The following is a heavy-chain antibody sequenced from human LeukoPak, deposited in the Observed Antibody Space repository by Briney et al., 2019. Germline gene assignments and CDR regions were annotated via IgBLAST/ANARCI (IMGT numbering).Heavy chain of an antibody. CDR2: IVVGSGNT. D-gene: IGHD6-6*01. V-gene: IGHV1-58*01. CDR3: AKYSWAARPWRFDY. CDR1: GFTFTSSA. Sequence: SVKVSCKASGFTFTSSAVQWVRQARGQRLEWIGWIVVGSGNTNYAQKFQERVTITRDMSTSTAYMELSSLRSEDTAVYYCAKYSWAARPWRFDYWGQGTLVTVSS. J-gene: IGHJ4*02.